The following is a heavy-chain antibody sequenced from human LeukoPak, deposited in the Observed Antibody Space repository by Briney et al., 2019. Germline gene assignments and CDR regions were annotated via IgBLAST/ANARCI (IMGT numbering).Heavy chain of an antibody. CDR1: GFTFSSYG. J-gene: IGHJ4*02. V-gene: IGHV3-30*02. CDR2: IRYDGSNK. D-gene: IGHD5-24*01. CDR3: ARDQDGYNPFDY. Sequence: PGGSLRLSCAASGFTFSSYGMHWVRQAPGKGPEWVTFIRYDGSNKYYADSVKGRFTISRDNSKNTLYLQMNSLRAEDTAVYYCARDQDGYNPFDYWGQGTLVTVSS.